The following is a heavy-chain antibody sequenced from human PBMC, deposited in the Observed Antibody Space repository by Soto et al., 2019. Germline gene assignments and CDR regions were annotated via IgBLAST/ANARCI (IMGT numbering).Heavy chain of an antibody. D-gene: IGHD4-17*01. Sequence: PSETLSLACTVSGGSINSYYWGWIRQPPGKGLEWIGYISYSGNTNQNPSLQSRVTMSVVTSKNQFSLKVNSVTAAVTAVFYCAREKYGFIRAFDIWGQGTMVTVSS. CDR3: AREKYGFIRAFDI. CDR2: ISYSGNT. CDR1: GGSINSYY. J-gene: IGHJ3*02. V-gene: IGHV4-59*01.